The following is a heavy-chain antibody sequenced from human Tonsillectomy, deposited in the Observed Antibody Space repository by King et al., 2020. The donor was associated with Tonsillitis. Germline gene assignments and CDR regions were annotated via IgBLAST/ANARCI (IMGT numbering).Heavy chain of an antibody. D-gene: IGHD3-22*01. CDR1: GGSISSAFYY. J-gene: IGHJ3*02. Sequence: VQLQESGPGLVKPSQTLSLTCTVSGGSISSAFYYWIWIRQHPGKGLEWIGDIYYSGTTYYNPSLESLLTRSVDTSQNQCSLNLRPVTAAATAVYYCARVTRVQTRDYHNAGVYYAPGAFEIWGQGTMVTVSS. CDR2: IYYSGTT. V-gene: IGHV4-31*01. CDR3: ARVTRVQTRDYHNAGVYYAPGAFEI.